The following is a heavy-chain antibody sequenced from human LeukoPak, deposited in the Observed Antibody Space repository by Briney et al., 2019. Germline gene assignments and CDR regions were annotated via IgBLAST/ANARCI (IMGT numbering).Heavy chain of an antibody. CDR1: GFTFTSYW. CDR3: AKAYYYDSSGYSDY. D-gene: IGHD3-22*01. J-gene: IGHJ4*02. CDR2: IKHDGSEK. Sequence: GGSLRLSCVASGFTFTSYWMSWVRRAPGKGLEWVAIIKHDGSEKYYVDSVKGRFTISRDNAENSLYLQMNSLRAEDTAVYYCAKAYYYDSSGYSDYWGQGTLVTVSS. V-gene: IGHV3-7*03.